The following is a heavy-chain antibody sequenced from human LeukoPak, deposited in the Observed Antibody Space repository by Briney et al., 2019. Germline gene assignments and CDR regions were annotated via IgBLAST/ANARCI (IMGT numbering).Heavy chain of an antibody. Sequence: GGSLRLSCAASGFTFDVYAMHWVRQAPGKGLEWVSGISWNSGSIGYADSVKGRFTISRDNAKNSLYLQMNSLRAEDMALYYCAKDRGWRGDDAFDIWGQGTMVTVSS. CDR3: AKDRGWRGDDAFDI. D-gene: IGHD3-16*01. CDR2: ISWNSGSI. CDR1: GFTFDVYA. J-gene: IGHJ3*02. V-gene: IGHV3-9*03.